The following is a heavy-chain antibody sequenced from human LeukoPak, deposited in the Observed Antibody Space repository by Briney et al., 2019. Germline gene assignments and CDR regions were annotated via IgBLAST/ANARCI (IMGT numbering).Heavy chain of an antibody. CDR2: ISGSGGST. D-gene: IGHD4-17*01. J-gene: IGHJ4*02. CDR1: GFTFSSYA. CDR3: AIIDDYGDYGGY. Sequence: GGSLRPPCAASGFTFSSYAMSWVRQAPGKGLEWVSAISGSGGSTYYADSVKGRFTISRDNSKNTLYLQMNSLRAEDTAVYYCAIIDDYGDYGGYWGQGTLVTVSS. V-gene: IGHV3-23*01.